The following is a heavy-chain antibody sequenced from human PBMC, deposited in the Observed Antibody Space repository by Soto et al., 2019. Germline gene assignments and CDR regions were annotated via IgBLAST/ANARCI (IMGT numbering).Heavy chain of an antibody. Sequence: GGSLRLSCAASGFTFDDYAMHWVRQAPGKGLEWVSGISWNSGSIGYADSVKGRFTISRDNAKNSLYLQMNSLRAEDTALYYCAKGGDYYGSGSSDYWGQGTLVTVSS. V-gene: IGHV3-9*01. CDR3: AKGGDYYGSGSSDY. CDR2: ISWNSGSI. CDR1: GFTFDDYA. J-gene: IGHJ4*02. D-gene: IGHD3-10*01.